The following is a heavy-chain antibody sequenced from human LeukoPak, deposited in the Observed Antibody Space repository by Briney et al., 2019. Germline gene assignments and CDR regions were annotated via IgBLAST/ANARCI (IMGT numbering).Heavy chain of an antibody. CDR3: VRAHDSSGYLDY. D-gene: IGHD3-22*01. CDR2: INHSGST. J-gene: IGHJ4*02. Sequence: PSETLSLTCAVYGGFFSGYYWSWIRQPPGKGLEWIGEINHSGSTNYNPSLKSRVTISVDTSKNQFSLKLSSVTAADTAVYYCVRAHDSSGYLDYWGQGTLVTVSS. CDR1: GGFFSGYY. V-gene: IGHV4-34*01.